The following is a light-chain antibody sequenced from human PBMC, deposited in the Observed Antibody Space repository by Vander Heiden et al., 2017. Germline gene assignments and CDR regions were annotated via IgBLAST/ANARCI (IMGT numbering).Light chain of an antibody. J-gene: IGLJ3*02. Sequence: THPASVSGSPGQSSAITCTGTRSDVGGYSYVYWYQQHPGKAPRLVIYKVNNRPSGVSNRFSGSKSVNTASLTISGLQAEDEADYYCSSYTGSSTLVVFGRGTKLTVL. CDR2: KVN. CDR3: SSYTGSSTLVV. CDR1: RSDVGGYSY. V-gene: IGLV2-14*01.